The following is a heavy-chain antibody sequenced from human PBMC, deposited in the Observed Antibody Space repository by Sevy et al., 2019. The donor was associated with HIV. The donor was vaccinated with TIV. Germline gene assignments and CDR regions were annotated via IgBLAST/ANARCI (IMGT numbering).Heavy chain of an antibody. J-gene: IGHJ4*02. CDR3: AREVGPIDY. V-gene: IGHV4-59*01. Sequence: SETLSLTCTVSGGSISSYYWSWIRQPPGKGLEWIGYIYYSGSINYNPSLKSRVTISVDTSKNQFSLKLSSVTAADTAVYYCAREVGPIDYWGQGTLVTVSS. CDR1: GGSISSYY. CDR2: IYYSGSI. D-gene: IGHD1-26*01.